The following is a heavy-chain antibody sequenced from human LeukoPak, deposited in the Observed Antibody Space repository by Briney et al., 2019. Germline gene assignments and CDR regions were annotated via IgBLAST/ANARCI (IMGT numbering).Heavy chain of an antibody. D-gene: IGHD1-26*01. V-gene: IGHV3-30*03. J-gene: IGHJ3*02. Sequence: GGSLRLSCAASGFTFSSYGMHWVRQAPGKGLEWVAVISYDGSNKYYADSVKGRFTISRDNSKNTLYLQMNSLRAEDTAVYYCASHYSGSYYDAFDIWGQGTMVTVSS. CDR1: GFTFSSYG. CDR2: ISYDGSNK. CDR3: ASHYSGSYYDAFDI.